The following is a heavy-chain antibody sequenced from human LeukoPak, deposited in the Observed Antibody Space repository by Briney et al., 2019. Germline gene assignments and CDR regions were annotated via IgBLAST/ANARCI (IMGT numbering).Heavy chain of an antibody. V-gene: IGHV3-23*01. CDR1: GFTFRHYA. J-gene: IGHJ4*02. D-gene: IGHD2-2*01. CDR3: AKDGGGYCNNSSC. Sequence: GGSLRLSCAASGFTFRHYAMRWVRQAPGKGLEGVSIISGSGGSTYYSDSVKGRFTISRDRSKNTVYLQMNSLGVEDTAVYYCAKDGGGYCNNSSCWGQGTLVTVSS. CDR2: ISGSGGST.